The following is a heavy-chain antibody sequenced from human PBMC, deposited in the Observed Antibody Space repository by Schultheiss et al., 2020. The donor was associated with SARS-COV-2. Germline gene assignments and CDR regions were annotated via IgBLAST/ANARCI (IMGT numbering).Heavy chain of an antibody. CDR3: TTVHDFWSGYPLDY. CDR1: GFTFSNAW. J-gene: IGHJ4*02. Sequence: GGSLRLSCVASGFTFSNAWMSWVRQVPGKGLEWVGRIKSKTDGGTTDYAAPVKGRFSISRDDSKNTLYLQMNSLKTEDTAVYYCTTVHDFWSGYPLDYWGQGTLGTVSS. CDR2: IKSKTDGGTT. D-gene: IGHD3-3*01. V-gene: IGHV3-15*01.